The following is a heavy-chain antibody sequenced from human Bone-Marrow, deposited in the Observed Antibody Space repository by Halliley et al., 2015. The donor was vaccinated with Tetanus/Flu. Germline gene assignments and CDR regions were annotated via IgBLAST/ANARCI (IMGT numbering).Heavy chain of an antibody. Sequence: SLRLSCAASGFTFSHYGMHWVRQAPGKGLEWVAGISYDGSNKHYGDSLKGRFIISRDNSKNTLYLQMNSLRGEDTAVYYCAREKLRKFDYWGQGTLVTVSS. J-gene: IGHJ4*02. CDR1: GFTFSHYG. CDR3: AREKLRKFDY. V-gene: IGHV3-30*03. CDR2: ISYDGSNK.